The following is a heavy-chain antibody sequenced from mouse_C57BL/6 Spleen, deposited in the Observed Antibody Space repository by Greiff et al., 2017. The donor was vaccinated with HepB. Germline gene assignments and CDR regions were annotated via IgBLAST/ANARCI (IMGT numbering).Heavy chain of an antibody. Sequence: EVKVEESGEGLVKPGGSLKLSCAASGFTFSSYAMSWVRQTPEKRLEWVAYISSGGDYIYYADTVKGRFTISRDNARNTLYLQMSSLKSEDTAMYYCTIYYEGFAYWGQGTLVTVSA. CDR3: TIYYEGFAY. CDR2: ISSGGDYI. CDR1: GFTFSSYA. D-gene: IGHD2-4*01. V-gene: IGHV5-9-1*02. J-gene: IGHJ3*01.